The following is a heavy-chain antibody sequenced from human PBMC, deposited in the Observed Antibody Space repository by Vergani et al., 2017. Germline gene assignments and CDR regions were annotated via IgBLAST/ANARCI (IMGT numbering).Heavy chain of an antibody. CDR1: GFTFSSYS. CDR3: ARDFGELFTNWLDP. J-gene: IGHJ5*02. CDR2: ISSSSSYI. D-gene: IGHD3-10*01. V-gene: IGHV3-21*01. Sequence: EVQLVESGGGLVKPGGSLRLSCAASGFTFSSYSMNWVRQAPGKGLEWVSSISSSSSYIYYADSVKGRFTISRDNAKNSLYLQMNSLRAEDTAVYYCARDFGELFTNWLDPWGQGTLVTVSS.